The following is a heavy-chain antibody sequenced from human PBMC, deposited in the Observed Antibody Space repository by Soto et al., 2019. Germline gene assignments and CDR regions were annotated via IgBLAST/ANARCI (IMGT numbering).Heavy chain of an antibody. V-gene: IGHV3-30*18. CDR1: GFTFSSYG. CDR2: ISYDGSNK. D-gene: IGHD6-13*01. CDR3: AKDQSSSSTDDMDV. J-gene: IGHJ6*03. Sequence: GGSLRLSCAASGFTFSSYGMHWVRQAPGKGLEWVAVISYDGSNKYYADSVKGRFTISRDNSKNTLYLQMNSLRAEDTAVYYCAKDQSSSSTDDMDVWGKGTTVTVSS.